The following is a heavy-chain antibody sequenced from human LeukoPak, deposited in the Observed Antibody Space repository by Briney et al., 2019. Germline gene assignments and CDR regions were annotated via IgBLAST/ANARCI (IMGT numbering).Heavy chain of an antibody. CDR3: ARASRLQLPRVFDH. CDR1: GFTISSYG. Sequence: GGSLRLSCAASGFTISSYGMHWVRQAPGKGLEWVAVIWYDGSNKYYADSVKGRFTISRDNSKNTLYLQMNSLRAEDTAVYYCARASRLQLPRVFDHWGQGTLVTVSS. CDR2: IWYDGSNK. V-gene: IGHV3-33*01. J-gene: IGHJ4*02. D-gene: IGHD2-2*01.